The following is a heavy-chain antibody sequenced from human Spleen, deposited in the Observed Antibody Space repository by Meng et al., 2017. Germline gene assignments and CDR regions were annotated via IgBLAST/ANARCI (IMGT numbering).Heavy chain of an antibody. Sequence: SVKVSCKASGGTFSSYAISWVRQAPGQGLEWMGGIIPIFGTANYAQKFQGRVTITADESTSTAYMELSSLRSEDKAVYYCARDSSSWANRYYYYYGMDVWGQGTTVTVSS. D-gene: IGHD6-13*01. CDR3: ARDSSSWANRYYYYYGMDV. V-gene: IGHV1-69*13. J-gene: IGHJ6*02. CDR1: GGTFSSYA. CDR2: IIPIFGTA.